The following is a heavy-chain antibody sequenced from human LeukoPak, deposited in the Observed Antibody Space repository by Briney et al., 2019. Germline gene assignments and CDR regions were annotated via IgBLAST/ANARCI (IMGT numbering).Heavy chain of an antibody. Sequence: ASVKVSCKASGGTFSSYVISWVRQAPGQGLEWMGGIIPIFGTANYAQKFQGRVTITTDESTSTAYMELSSLRSEDTAVYYCARDRDYYDSSGIPEYYFDYWGQGTLVTVSS. V-gene: IGHV1-69*05. CDR2: IIPIFGTA. D-gene: IGHD3-22*01. CDR3: ARDRDYYDSSGIPEYYFDY. J-gene: IGHJ4*02. CDR1: GGTFSSYV.